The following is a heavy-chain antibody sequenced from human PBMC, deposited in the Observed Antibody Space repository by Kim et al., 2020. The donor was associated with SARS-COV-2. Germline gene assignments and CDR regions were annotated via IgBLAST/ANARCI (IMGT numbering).Heavy chain of an antibody. CDR1: GYTFTSYA. J-gene: IGHJ2*01. D-gene: IGHD2-15*01. Sequence: ASVKVSCKASGYTFTSYAMHWVRHAPGQRLEWMGWINAGNGNTKYSQKFQGRVTITRDTSASTAYMELSSLRSEDTAVYYCARGGLYCSGGSCYEYWYFDLWGRGTLVTVSS. CDR2: INAGNGNT. CDR3: ARGGLYCSGGSCYEYWYFDL. V-gene: IGHV1-3*01.